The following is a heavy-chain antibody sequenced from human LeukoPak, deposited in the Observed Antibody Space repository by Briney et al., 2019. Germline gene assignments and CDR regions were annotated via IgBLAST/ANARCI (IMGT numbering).Heavy chain of an antibody. Sequence: ASVKVSSKASTYTFTYYYMHWVRPTPRQPREWMGWIDPNSGGTNYAQKFQDRVTMTRDTSISTAYRELSRLRSDDTAVYYCARGGWSLGYCSSSSCLDWFDPWGQGTLVTVSS. CDR2: IDPNSGGT. CDR3: ARGGWSLGYCSSSSCLDWFDP. D-gene: IGHD2-2*01. J-gene: IGHJ5*02. CDR1: TYTFTYYY. V-gene: IGHV1-2*02.